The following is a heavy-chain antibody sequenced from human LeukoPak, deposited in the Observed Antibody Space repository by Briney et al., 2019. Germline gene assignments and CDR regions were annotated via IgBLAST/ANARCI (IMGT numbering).Heavy chain of an antibody. CDR3: ARGGGLDI. V-gene: IGHV3-7*03. CDR1: GFIFSSYW. Sequence: GGSLRLSCAASGFIFSSYWMTWVRQAPGKGLEWVANIKQDGSEKYYVDSVKGRFTISRDNAKNSLYLQMNSLRAEDTAVYYGARGGGLDIWGQGTMVTVSS. J-gene: IGHJ3*02. CDR2: IKQDGSEK.